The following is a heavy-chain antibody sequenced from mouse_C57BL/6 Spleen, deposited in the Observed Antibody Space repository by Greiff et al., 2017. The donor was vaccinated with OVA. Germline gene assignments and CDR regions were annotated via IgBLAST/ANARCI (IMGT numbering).Heavy chain of an antibody. CDR3: ARSGDGSCPFAY. D-gene: IGHD1-1*01. V-gene: IGHV1-55*01. Sequence: QVQLQQPGAELVKPGASVKMSCKASGYTFTSYWITWVKQRPGQGLEWIGDIYPGSGSTNYNEKFKSKATLTVDTSSSTAYMQLSSLTSEDSAVYYCARSGDGSCPFAYWGQGTLVTVSA. CDR2: IYPGSGST. J-gene: IGHJ3*01. CDR1: GYTFTSYW.